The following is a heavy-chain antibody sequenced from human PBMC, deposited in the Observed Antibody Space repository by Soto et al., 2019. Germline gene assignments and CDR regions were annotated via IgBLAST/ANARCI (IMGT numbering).Heavy chain of an antibody. Sequence: PSETLSLTCTVSGGSISSSSYYWSWIRQPPGKGLEWIGYIYYSGSTNYNPSLKNRVTISVDTSKNQFSLKLSSVTAADTAVYYCARGGWFDPWGQGTLVTVSS. CDR1: GGSISSSSYY. CDR2: IYYSGST. V-gene: IGHV4-61*01. CDR3: ARGGWFDP. J-gene: IGHJ5*02.